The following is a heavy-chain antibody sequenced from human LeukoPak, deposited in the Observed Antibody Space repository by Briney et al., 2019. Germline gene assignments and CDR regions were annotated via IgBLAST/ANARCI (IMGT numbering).Heavy chain of an antibody. V-gene: IGHV3-48*03. CDR2: ISSSGNTI. CDR1: GFTFSSYE. J-gene: IGHJ4*02. D-gene: IGHD4-17*01. CDR3: ARGPLHYGDYVDY. Sequence: GGSLRLSCAASGFTFSSYEMSWVRQAPGKGLEWVSYISSSGNTIQYADSVKGRFTISRDSAKNSLYLQMNSLRAEDTAVYYCARGPLHYGDYVDYRGQGTLVTVSS.